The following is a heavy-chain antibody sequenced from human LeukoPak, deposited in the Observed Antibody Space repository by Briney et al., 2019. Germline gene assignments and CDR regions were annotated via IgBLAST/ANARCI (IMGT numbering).Heavy chain of an antibody. CDR2: IIPIFGTA. Sequence: SVKVSCKASGGTFSSYAISWVRQAPGHGLEWMGRIIPIFGTANYAQKFQGRVTITTDESTSTAYMELSSLRSEDTAVYYCARDGVYYDSSGYAGFDYWGQGTLVTVSS. J-gene: IGHJ4*02. CDR1: GGTFSSYA. CDR3: ARDGVYYDSSGYAGFDY. D-gene: IGHD3-22*01. V-gene: IGHV1-69*05.